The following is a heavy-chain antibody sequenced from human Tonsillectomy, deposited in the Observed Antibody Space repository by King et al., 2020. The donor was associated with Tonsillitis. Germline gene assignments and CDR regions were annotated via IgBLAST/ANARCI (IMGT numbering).Heavy chain of an antibody. J-gene: IGHJ4*02. CDR2: IYSGGST. Sequence: VQLVESGGGLIQPGGSLRLSCSASGFTVSSNYMSWVRQAPGKGLEWVSLIYSGGSTFYADSVKGRFTVSRDNSKNTLYHQINSLRVEDTAVYYCARFGYSTSLYYLDYWGQGALVTVSS. D-gene: IGHD6-13*01. V-gene: IGHV3-53*01. CDR1: GFTVSSNY. CDR3: ARFGYSTSLYYLDY.